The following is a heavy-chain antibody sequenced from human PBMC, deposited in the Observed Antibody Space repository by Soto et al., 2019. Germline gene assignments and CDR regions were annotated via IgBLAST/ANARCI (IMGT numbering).Heavy chain of an antibody. CDR1: GGSISNYY. CDR2: IYYNGIT. J-gene: IGHJ4*02. CDR3: ARGRRYYYDNTGPFYFEH. V-gene: IGHV4-59*01. D-gene: IGHD3-22*01. Sequence: SETLSLTCTVSGGSISNYYWSWIRQPPGNELEWIAYIYYNGITNYNPSLKSRVTISVDTSKNQFSLTLTSVTAADTAVYYCARGRRYYYDNTGPFYFEHWGQGTLVTVSS.